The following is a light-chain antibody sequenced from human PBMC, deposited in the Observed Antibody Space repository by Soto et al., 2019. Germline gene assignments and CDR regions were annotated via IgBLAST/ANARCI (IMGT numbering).Light chain of an antibody. J-gene: IGKJ5*01. V-gene: IGKV1-33*01. Sequence: IQVTQCPCALSASAADRVTITFQASQNINNYLNWYQQKPGRAPKLLIYDASNLEAGVPSRFRGSGSGTDFTFTISRLQPEDIATYYCQQYENLPTFGQGTRLEN. CDR1: QNINNY. CDR2: DAS. CDR3: QQYENLPT.